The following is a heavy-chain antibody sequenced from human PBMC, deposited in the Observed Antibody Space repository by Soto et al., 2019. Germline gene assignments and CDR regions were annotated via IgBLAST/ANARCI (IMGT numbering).Heavy chain of an antibody. Sequence: PGESLKISCEGSGFSLNTYWIAWVRQMPGKGLEWMGAIFPGDSDTRYSPSFQGQATLSADRSNSTAFLQCSSLKVSDHAIYYCARQGLTYRSSGYYATMDVWGRGTTVTVSS. CDR2: IFPGDSDT. J-gene: IGHJ6*02. CDR3: ARQGLTYRSSGYYATMDV. CDR1: GFSLNTYW. V-gene: IGHV5-51*01. D-gene: IGHD6-6*01.